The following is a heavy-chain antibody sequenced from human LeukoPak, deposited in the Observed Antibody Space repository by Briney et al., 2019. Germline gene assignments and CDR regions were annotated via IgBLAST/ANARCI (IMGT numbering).Heavy chain of an antibody. Sequence: GESLKISCKGSGYSFTSYWVGWVRQMPGKGLEWMGIIYPGDSDTRYSPSFQGQVTISADKSISTAYLQWSSMKASDTAMYYCATERDKRAFDYWGQGTLVTVSS. D-gene: IGHD5-24*01. CDR1: GYSFTSYW. J-gene: IGHJ4*02. CDR2: IYPGDSDT. CDR3: ATERDKRAFDY. V-gene: IGHV5-51*01.